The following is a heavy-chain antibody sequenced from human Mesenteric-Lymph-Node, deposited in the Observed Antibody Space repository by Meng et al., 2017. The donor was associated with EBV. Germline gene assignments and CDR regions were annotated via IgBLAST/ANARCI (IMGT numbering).Heavy chain of an antibody. V-gene: IGHV4-39*07. J-gene: IGHJ1*01. D-gene: IGHD1-26*01. Sequence: QVQLRETGRGLVKPSETLSLTCTVSGGSIRSSSYYWGWIRQPPGKGLEWIGSIYYSGSTYYNPSLKSRVTISVDTSKNQFSLKLSSVTAADTAVYYCARVVVGATSAEYFQHWGQGTLVTVSS. CDR3: ARVVVGATSAEYFQH. CDR1: GGSIRSSSYY. CDR2: IYYSGST.